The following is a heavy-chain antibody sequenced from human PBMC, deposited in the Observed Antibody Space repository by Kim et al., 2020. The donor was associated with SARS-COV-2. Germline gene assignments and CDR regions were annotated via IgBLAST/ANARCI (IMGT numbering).Heavy chain of an antibody. J-gene: IGHJ6*02. D-gene: IGHD1-26*01. V-gene: IGHV3-53*04. CDR1: GFTVSSNY. CDR3: ARDGDLLANYGMDV. Sequence: GGSLRLSCAASGFTVSSNYISWVRQAPGKGLEWVSVIYSGGSTYYADSVKGRFTISRHNSKNTLYLQMNSLRAEDTAVYYCARDGDLLANYGMDVWGQGTTVTVSS. CDR2: IYSGGST.